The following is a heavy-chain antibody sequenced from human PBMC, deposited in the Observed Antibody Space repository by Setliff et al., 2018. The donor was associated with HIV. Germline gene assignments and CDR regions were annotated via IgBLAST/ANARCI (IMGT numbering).Heavy chain of an antibody. D-gene: IGHD1-26*01. CDR2: ISAYNGNT. V-gene: IGHV1-18*01. CDR1: GYTFISYD. Sequence: GASVKVSCKASGYTFISYDINWVRQAPGQGLEWMGWISAYNGNTRYAQKLQGRVTMTTDASTSTAYMELRSLRSGDTAVYYCARESGSYYRDLDYWGQGTLVTVSS. J-gene: IGHJ4*02. CDR3: ARESGSYYRDLDY.